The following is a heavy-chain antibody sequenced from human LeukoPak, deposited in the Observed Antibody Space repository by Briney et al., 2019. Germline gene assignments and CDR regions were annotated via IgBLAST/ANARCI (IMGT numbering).Heavy chain of an antibody. V-gene: IGHV1-2*02. CDR1: GYTFTGYY. CDR3: ARDRYYYDSSGYHDY. Sequence: ASVKVSCKASGYTFTGYYMHWVRQAPGQGLEWMGWINPNSGGTNYAQKFQGRVTMTRDTSISRAYMELSRLRSDDTAVYYCARDRYYYDSSGYHDYWGQGTLVTVSS. CDR2: INPNSGGT. J-gene: IGHJ4*02. D-gene: IGHD3-22*01.